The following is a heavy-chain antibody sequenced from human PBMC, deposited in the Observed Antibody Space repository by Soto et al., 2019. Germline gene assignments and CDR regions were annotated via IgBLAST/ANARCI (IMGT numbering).Heavy chain of an antibody. CDR1: GFTFSSYA. J-gene: IGHJ4*02. CDR2: ISVTGDT. V-gene: IGHV3-23*01. CDR3: AKSLSTATSFDY. Sequence: GGSLRLSCAASGFTFSSYAMNWVRQAPGKGPERVSHISVTGDTYYADSVKGRFTISRDNSKNKLCLQMTSLRADDTAVYYCAKSLSTATSFDYWGQGTPVTVPQ.